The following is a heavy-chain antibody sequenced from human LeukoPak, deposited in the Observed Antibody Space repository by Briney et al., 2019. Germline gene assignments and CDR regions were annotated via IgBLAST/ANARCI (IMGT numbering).Heavy chain of an antibody. Sequence: SETLSLTCTVSGGSISSYYWSWIRQPPGKGLEWIGYFYYSGSTNYNPSLKSRVTISVDTSKNQFSLRLSSVTAADTAVYYCARGKNYYGSGSGPSDYWGQGTLVTVSS. D-gene: IGHD3-10*01. CDR3: ARGKNYYGSGSGPSDY. CDR2: FYYSGST. CDR1: GGSISSYY. J-gene: IGHJ4*02. V-gene: IGHV4-59*01.